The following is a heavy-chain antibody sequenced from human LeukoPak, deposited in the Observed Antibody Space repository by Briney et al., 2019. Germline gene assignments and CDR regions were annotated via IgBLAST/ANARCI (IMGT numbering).Heavy chain of an antibody. CDR2: INPNSGGT. D-gene: IGHD2-2*01. Sequence: ASVKVSCKASGYTFTAYYMHWLRQAPGQGLEWMGWINPNSGGTHYAQKFQDRVTMTRDPSISTAYMELTRLTSDDTAVYYCARGSLVVVVPAAIHSWGQGALVTVSS. CDR1: GYTFTAYY. J-gene: IGHJ5*02. V-gene: IGHV1-2*02. CDR3: ARGSLVVVVPAAIHS.